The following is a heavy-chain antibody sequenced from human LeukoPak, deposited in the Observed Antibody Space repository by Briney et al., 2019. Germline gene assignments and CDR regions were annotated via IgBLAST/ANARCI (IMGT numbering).Heavy chain of an antibody. V-gene: IGHV3-23*01. D-gene: IGHD2-2*01. Sequence: GGSLRLSCAASEFTFSNYAMNWVRQAPGKGLEWVSAISSRGDNTYYADSVKGRFTISRDNSKNTLYLQMNSLRAEDTAVYYCARENIVVVPAAMGVDYYYMDVWGKGTTVTVSS. CDR3: ARENIVVVPAAMGVDYYYMDV. CDR2: ISSRGDNT. CDR1: EFTFSNYA. J-gene: IGHJ6*03.